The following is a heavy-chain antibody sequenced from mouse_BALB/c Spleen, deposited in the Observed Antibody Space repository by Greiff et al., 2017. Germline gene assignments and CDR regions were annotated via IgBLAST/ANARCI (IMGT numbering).Heavy chain of an antibody. CDR3: ARIRGYDGYFDV. CDR2: IDPFNGGT. D-gene: IGHD2-2*01. Sequence: VQLQQSGPELMKPGASVKISCKASGYSFTSYYMHWVKQSHGKSLEWIGYIDPFNGGTSYNQKFKGKATLTVDKSSSTAYMHLSSLTSEDSAVYYCARIRGYDGYFDVWGAGTTVTVSS. CDR1: GYSFTSYY. V-gene: IGHV1S135*01. J-gene: IGHJ1*01.